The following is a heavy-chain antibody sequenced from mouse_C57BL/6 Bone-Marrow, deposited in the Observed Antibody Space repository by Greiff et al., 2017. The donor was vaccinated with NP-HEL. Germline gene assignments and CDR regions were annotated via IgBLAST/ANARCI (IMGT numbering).Heavy chain of an antibody. V-gene: IGHV5-4*03. CDR3: ARGGFAY. J-gene: IGHJ3*01. Sequence: EVKVVESGGGLVKPGGSLKLSCAASGFTFISYAMSWVRQTPEKRLEWVATISDGGSYTYYPDNVKGRFTISRDNAKNNLYLQMSHLKSEDTAMYYCARGGFAYWGQGTLVTVSA. CDR2: ISDGGSYT. CDR1: GFTFISYA.